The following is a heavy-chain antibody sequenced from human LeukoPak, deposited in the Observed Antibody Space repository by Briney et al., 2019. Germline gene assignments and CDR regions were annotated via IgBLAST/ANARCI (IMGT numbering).Heavy chain of an antibody. D-gene: IGHD3-22*01. CDR2: ISNDGGGT. CDR1: GFLFNNYG. V-gene: IGHV3-23*01. Sequence: GGSLRLSCAASGFLFNNYGLVWVRQAPGKGLEWVAAISNDGGGTTYADFEKGRFTISRDNSKNTLFLHMNSLRAEDTALYYCAKGGSSGYFLDLWGQGTLVTVSS. J-gene: IGHJ5*02. CDR3: AKGGSSGYFLDL.